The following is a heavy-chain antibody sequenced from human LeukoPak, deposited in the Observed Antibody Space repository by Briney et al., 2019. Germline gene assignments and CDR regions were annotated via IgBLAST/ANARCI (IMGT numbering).Heavy chain of an antibody. J-gene: IGHJ3*02. Sequence: GGSLRLYCAGSGFAVRSNYMSWVRQAPGKGLEWVSVIYSGGSTYYADSVKGRFTISRDNSKNTLYLQMNSLRAEDTAVYYCARVLSPRLYGGNSGGAFDIWGQGTMVTVSS. D-gene: IGHD4-23*01. V-gene: IGHV3-66*01. CDR2: IYSGGST. CDR1: GFAVRSNY. CDR3: ARVLSPRLYGGNSGGAFDI.